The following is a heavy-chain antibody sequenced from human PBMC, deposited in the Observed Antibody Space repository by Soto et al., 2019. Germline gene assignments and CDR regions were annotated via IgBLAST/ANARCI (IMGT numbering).Heavy chain of an antibody. V-gene: IGHV1-24*01. CDR3: ASPNPQRGSGFLFDY. Sequence: ASVKVSCKVSGYTLTELSMHWVRQAPGKGLEWMGGFDPEDGETIYAQKFQGRVTMTEDTSTDTAYMELSSLRSEDTAVYYCASPNPQRGSGFLFDYWGQGTLVTVSS. J-gene: IGHJ4*02. CDR1: GYTLTELS. D-gene: IGHD2-21*01. CDR2: FDPEDGET.